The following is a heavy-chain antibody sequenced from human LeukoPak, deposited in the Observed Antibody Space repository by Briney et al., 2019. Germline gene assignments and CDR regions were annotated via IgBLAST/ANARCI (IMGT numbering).Heavy chain of an antibody. CDR1: GYTFTGYY. CDR2: IDPNSGGT. D-gene: IGHD2-15*01. V-gene: IGHV1-2*02. J-gene: IGHJ4*02. CDR3: AREYCSGIGCYQGFDY. Sequence: ASVKVSCKASGYTFTGYYMHWVRQAPGQGLEWMGWIDPNSGGTSYAQKFRGRVTMTRDTSISTAYMDLSRLRSDDTAVYYCAREYCSGIGCYQGFDYWGQGSLVTVSS.